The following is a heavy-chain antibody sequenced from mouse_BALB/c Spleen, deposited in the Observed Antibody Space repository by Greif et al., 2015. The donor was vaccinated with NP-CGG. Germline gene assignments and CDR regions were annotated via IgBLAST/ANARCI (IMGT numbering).Heavy chain of an antibody. CDR3: TNYYGYVFDY. CDR1: GYTVTDYE. V-gene: IGHV1-15*01. D-gene: IGHD1-2*01. J-gene: IGHJ2*01. Sequence: SGAELVRPGASVTLSCKASGYTVTDYEMHWVKQTPVHGLEWIGAMDPETGGTAYNQKFKGKATLTADKSSSTAYMELRSLTSEDSAVYYCTNYYGYVFDYWGQGTTLTVSS. CDR2: MDPETGGT.